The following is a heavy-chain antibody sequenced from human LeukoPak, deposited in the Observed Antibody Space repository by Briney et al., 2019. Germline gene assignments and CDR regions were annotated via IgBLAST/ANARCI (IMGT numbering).Heavy chain of an antibody. CDR1: GVTFSSHS. Sequence: PGGSLRLSCAASGVTFSSHSMNWVRQAPGKGLEWVSSISSSSSYRYYADSVKGRSNISTDNAKNSLYLQMNSLRAEDTAVYYCARAFKSGSYFDYWGQGTLVTVSS. D-gene: IGHD1-26*01. V-gene: IGHV3-21*01. J-gene: IGHJ4*02. CDR2: ISSSSSYR. CDR3: ARAFKSGSYFDY.